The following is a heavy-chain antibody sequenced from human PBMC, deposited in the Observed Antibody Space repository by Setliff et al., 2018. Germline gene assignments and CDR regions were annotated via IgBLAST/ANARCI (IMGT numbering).Heavy chain of an antibody. V-gene: IGHV3-30*02. J-gene: IGHJ6*03. CDR2: IRYDGSNI. CDR1: GFTFGSFG. Sequence: GESLKISCEASGFTFGSFGMHWVRQAPGKGLEWVADIRYDGSNIYYADSVKGRFTISRDNSVNTLYLQMNSLRPGDTAVYFCAKDRLDKSYYYYMDVWGKGTTVTVSS. CDR3: AKDRLDKSYYYYMDV. D-gene: IGHD3-9*01.